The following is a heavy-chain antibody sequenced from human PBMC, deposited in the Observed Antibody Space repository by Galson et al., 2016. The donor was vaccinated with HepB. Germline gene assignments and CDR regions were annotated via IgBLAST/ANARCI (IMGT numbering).Heavy chain of an antibody. Sequence: SLRLSCAASGFTFSNYGMSWVRQAPGKGLEWVSAVSGSGDNTYYADSVQGRFTISRDNSKNTVFLEVNSLRAEDTAVYYCGTESYLKGHSIVVAAPSQTWGRGTLVTVSS. V-gene: IGHV3-23*01. D-gene: IGHD2-15*01. J-gene: IGHJ5*02. CDR2: VSGSGDNT. CDR3: GTESYLKGHSIVVAAPSQT. CDR1: GFTFSNYG.